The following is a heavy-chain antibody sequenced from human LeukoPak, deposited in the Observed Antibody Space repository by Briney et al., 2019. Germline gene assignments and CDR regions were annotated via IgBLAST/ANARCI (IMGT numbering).Heavy chain of an antibody. Sequence: PGRSLRLSCAASGFTFDDYAMHWVRQAPGKGLEWVSGISWNSGSIGYADSVKGRFTISRDNAKNSLYLQMNSLRAEDTALYYCAKDGGGTMVRGALGNYYFDYWGQGTLVTVSS. D-gene: IGHD3-10*01. J-gene: IGHJ4*02. CDR2: ISWNSGSI. CDR1: GFTFDDYA. CDR3: AKDGGGTMVRGALGNYYFDY. V-gene: IGHV3-9*01.